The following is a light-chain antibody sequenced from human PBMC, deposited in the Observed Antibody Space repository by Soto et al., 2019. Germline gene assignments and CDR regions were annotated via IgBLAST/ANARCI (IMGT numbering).Light chain of an antibody. Sequence: QSVLTQPPSASGTPGQTVIISCSRNSSNIGSNFVFWYRQLPGAAPTLLIYRNSQRPSGVPDRFSGSKSGTSASLAISGLRSEDEAHYYCAAWDDSLKGELFGGGTKLTVL. V-gene: IGLV1-47*01. J-gene: IGLJ2*01. CDR2: RNS. CDR3: AAWDDSLKGEL. CDR1: SSNIGSNF.